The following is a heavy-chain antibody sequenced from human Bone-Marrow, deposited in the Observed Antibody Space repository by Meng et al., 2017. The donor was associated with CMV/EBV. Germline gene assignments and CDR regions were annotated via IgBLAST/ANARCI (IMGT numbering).Heavy chain of an antibody. Sequence: ASVKGSCKASGYTFTSYDINWVRQATGQGLERMGWMNPNSGNTGYAQKFQGRVTITRNTSISTAYMELSSLRSEDTAVYYCARGGYDFWSGPGGMDVWGQGTTVTVSS. CDR2: MNPNSGNT. CDR1: GYTFTSYD. D-gene: IGHD3-3*01. CDR3: ARGGYDFWSGPGGMDV. V-gene: IGHV1-8*03. J-gene: IGHJ6*02.